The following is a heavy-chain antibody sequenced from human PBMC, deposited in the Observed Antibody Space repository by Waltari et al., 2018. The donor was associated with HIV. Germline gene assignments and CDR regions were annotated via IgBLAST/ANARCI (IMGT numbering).Heavy chain of an antibody. J-gene: IGHJ4*02. CDR1: RFNFSSYW. CDR2: VNGDASST. V-gene: IGHV3-74*01. D-gene: IGHD3-3*01. Sequence: EVQLVESGGGLVKPGGSLRLSCAASRFNFSSYWMHWVRQVPGKGLVGISRVNGDASSTDYAYSVMGRFTSSRDNAKNTLYLQMNSLRAEDTAVYYCTRAVFWSGFFTDYFFDYWGQGTPVTVSS. CDR3: TRAVFWSGFFTDYFFDY.